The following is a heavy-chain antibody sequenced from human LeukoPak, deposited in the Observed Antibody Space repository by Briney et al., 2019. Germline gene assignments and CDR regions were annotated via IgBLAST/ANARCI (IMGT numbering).Heavy chain of an antibody. V-gene: IGHV3-30*02. CDR3: AKDHDYGDYRPLDY. D-gene: IGHD4-17*01. J-gene: IGHJ4*02. Sequence: GGSLRRSCAASGFTFSSYGMHWVRQAPGKGLEWVAFIRYDGSNKYYADSVKGRFTISRDNSKNTLYLQMNSLRAEDTAVYYCAKDHDYGDYRPLDYWGQGTLVTVSS. CDR2: IRYDGSNK. CDR1: GFTFSSYG.